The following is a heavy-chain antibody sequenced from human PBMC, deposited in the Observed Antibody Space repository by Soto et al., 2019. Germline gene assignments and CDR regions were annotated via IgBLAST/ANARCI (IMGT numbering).Heavy chain of an antibody. D-gene: IGHD6-19*01. CDR2: ISYDGSNK. CDR3: AREPDSRDLGWYYGMDV. CDR1: GFTFSSYA. Sequence: PVGSLRLSCAASGFTFSSYAMHWVRQAPGKGLEWVAVISYDGSNKYYADSVKGRFTISRDNSKNTLYLQMNSLRAEDTAVYYCAREPDSRDLGWYYGMDVWGQGTTVTVSS. J-gene: IGHJ6*02. V-gene: IGHV3-30-3*01.